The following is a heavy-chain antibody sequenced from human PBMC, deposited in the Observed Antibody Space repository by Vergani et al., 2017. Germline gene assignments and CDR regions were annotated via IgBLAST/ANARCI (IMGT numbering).Heavy chain of an antibody. V-gene: IGHV3-30*02. CDR1: GFTFSSYG. CDR2: IRYDGSNK. D-gene: IGHD2-15*01. Sequence: VQLVESGGGLVQPGGSLRLSCAASGFTFSSYGMHWVRQAPGKGLEWVAFIRYDGSNKYYADSVKGRFTIPRDNSKNTLYLQMNSLRAEDTAVYYCAKDLVSLGYCSGGSCGTDYWGQGTLVTVSS. CDR3: AKDLVSLGYCSGGSCGTDY. J-gene: IGHJ4*02.